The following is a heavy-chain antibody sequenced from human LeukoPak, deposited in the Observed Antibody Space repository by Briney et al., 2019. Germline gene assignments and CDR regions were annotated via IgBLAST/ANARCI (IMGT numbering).Heavy chain of an antibody. CDR3: ARVGRGYSYEREFDY. CDR2: IIPIFGTA. V-gene: IGHV1-69*05. Sequence: AASVKVSCKASGGTFSSYAISWVRQAPGQGLEWMGGIIPIFGTANYAQKLQGRVTMTTDTSTSTAYMELRSLRSDDTAVYYCARVGRGYSYEREFDYWGQGTLVTVSS. J-gene: IGHJ4*02. CDR1: GGTFSSYA. D-gene: IGHD5-18*01.